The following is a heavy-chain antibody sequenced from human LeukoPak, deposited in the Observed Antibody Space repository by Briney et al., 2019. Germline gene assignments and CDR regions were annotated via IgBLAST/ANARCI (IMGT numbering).Heavy chain of an antibody. J-gene: IGHJ4*02. D-gene: IGHD6-19*01. CDR1: GFKFSTYA. CDR3: AKASRQGAVASPLDY. CDR2: IGGGGVRT. Sequence: PGGSLRLSCAAPGFKFSTYAMSWVRQAPGKGLEWVPAIGGGGVRTYYADSVKGRFTISRDNSKDTLFLQMNSLRAEDTAVYYCAKASRQGAVASPLDYWGQGTLVTV. V-gene: IGHV3-23*01.